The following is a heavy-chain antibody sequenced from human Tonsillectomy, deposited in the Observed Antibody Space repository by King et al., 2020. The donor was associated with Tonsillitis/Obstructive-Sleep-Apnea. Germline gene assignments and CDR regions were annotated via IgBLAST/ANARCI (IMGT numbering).Heavy chain of an antibody. J-gene: IGHJ4*02. Sequence: VQLVESGGSLVHPGGSLRLSCAASGFTFGTYGISWVRQAPGKGLEWVSDVRGSGGRAYYATSVKGRLTISRDNSKNTLHLQMDSLRAEDTAVYYCAKRTLSGDFDCWGQGTLVTVSS. V-gene: IGHV3-23*04. CDR1: GFTFGTYG. D-gene: IGHD1-26*01. CDR3: AKRTLSGDFDC. CDR2: VRGSGGRA.